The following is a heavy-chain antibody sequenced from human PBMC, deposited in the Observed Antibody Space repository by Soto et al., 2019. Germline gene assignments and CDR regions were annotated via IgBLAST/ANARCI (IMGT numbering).Heavy chain of an antibody. CDR3: ARMTTVTTEGNYGMDV. D-gene: IGHD4-17*01. Sequence: QVQLVQSGAEVKKPGASVKVSCKASGYTFTSYGISWVRQAPGQGLEWMGWISAYNGNTNHAQKLQGRVTMTTDTSTSTAYMELRSRRSDDPAVYYCARMTTVTTEGNYGMDVWGQGTTVTVSS. CDR1: GYTFTSYG. CDR2: ISAYNGNT. V-gene: IGHV1-18*04. J-gene: IGHJ6*02.